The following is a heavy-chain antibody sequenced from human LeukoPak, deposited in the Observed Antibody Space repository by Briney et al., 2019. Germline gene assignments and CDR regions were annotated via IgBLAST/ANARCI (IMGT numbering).Heavy chain of an antibody. CDR2: FSGSGDTI. V-gene: IGHV3-23*01. Sequence: PGGSLRLFCAACGFTFRCFAMIWVRQAPGKGLEWVSTFSGSGDTIYYADSVKGRFAISTDNSKNTLYLQMDSLRAEDTAVYYCAKSYSSGWFGLYFDSWGQGTLVTVSS. D-gene: IGHD6-19*01. CDR1: GFTFRCFA. J-gene: IGHJ4*02. CDR3: AKSYSSGWFGLYFDS.